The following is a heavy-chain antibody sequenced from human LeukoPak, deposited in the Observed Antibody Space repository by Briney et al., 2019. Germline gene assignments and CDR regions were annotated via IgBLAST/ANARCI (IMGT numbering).Heavy chain of an antibody. J-gene: IGHJ3*02. CDR3: AKGSWDTVTRSAFDI. CDR2: ISWNSGSI. V-gene: IGHV3-9*01. D-gene: IGHD4-17*01. Sequence: PGGSLRLSCAASGFTFDNYAMHWVRQAPGKGLEWVSGISWNSGSIVYADSVKGRFTISRDNAKNSLYLQMNTLRPEDTALYYCAKGSWDTVTRSAFDIWGQGTLVTVSS. CDR1: GFTFDNYA.